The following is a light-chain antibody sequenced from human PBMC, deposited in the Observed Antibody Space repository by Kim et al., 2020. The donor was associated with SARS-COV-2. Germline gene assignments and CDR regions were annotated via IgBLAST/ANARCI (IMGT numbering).Light chain of an antibody. V-gene: IGLV2-8*01. CDR2: EVS. CDR3: SSYAGSSNWV. J-gene: IGLJ3*02. Sequence: LTQPPSASGSPGQSVTISCTGTSSDIGDNKYVSWYQQHPGKAPKLMIYEVSKWPSGVPDRFSGSKSGNTASLTVSGLQAEDEADYYCSSYAGSSNWVFGGGTKLTVL. CDR1: SSDIGDNKY.